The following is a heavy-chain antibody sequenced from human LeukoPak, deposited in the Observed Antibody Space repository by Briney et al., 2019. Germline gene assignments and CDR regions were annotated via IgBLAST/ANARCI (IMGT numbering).Heavy chain of an antibody. J-gene: IGHJ5*02. Sequence: PSETLSLTCTVSGGSISSSSYYWGWIRQPPGKGLEWIGSIYYSGSTYYNPSLKSRVTISVGTSKNQLSLRLSSVTAADTAVYYCARHSSYSSGPGWFDPWGQGTLVTVSS. CDR1: GGSISSSSYY. V-gene: IGHV4-39*01. D-gene: IGHD6-19*01. CDR3: ARHSSYSSGPGWFDP. CDR2: IYYSGST.